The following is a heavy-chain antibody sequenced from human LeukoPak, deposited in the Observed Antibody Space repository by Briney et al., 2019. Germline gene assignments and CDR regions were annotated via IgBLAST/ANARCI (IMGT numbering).Heavy chain of an antibody. J-gene: IGHJ4*02. V-gene: IGHV4-59*08. CDR2: IYYSGST. Sequence: SETLSLTCTVSGGSVTGYFWSWIRQPPGKGLEWIGYIYYSGSTNYDPSLKNRVTVSVDTSLNQFSLKLSSVTAADTAVYYCARGTPDSGTYYPFDYWGQGTLVTVSS. CDR3: ARGTPDSGTYYPFDY. CDR1: GGSVTGYF. D-gene: IGHD1-26*01.